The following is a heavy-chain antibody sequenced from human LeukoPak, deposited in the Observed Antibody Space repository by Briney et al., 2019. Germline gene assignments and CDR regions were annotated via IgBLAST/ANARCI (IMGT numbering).Heavy chain of an antibody. CDR1: GFTFSSYA. V-gene: IGHV3-23*01. CDR3: AKANSGYYDTLTGPMDY. Sequence: GGSLRLSCAASGFTFSSYAMSWVRQAPGKGLEWVSAISGSGGSTYYADSVKGRFTISRDNSKNTLYLQMNSLRAEDTAVYYCAKANSGYYDTLTGPMDYWGQGTLVTVSS. J-gene: IGHJ4*02. D-gene: IGHD3-9*01. CDR2: ISGSGGST.